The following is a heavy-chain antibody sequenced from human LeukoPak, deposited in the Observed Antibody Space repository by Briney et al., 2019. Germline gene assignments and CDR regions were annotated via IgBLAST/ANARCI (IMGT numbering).Heavy chain of an antibody. V-gene: IGHV1-2*02. J-gene: IGHJ4*02. Sequence: ASVKVSCKASGYTFTAYYIHWVRQAPGQGLEWMGWINPDSGGTNLAQRFQGRVTMTRDTSINTAYMELSSLTSDDTAVYYCARDSYQYFSDTTGYYLYYFDFWGQGTLVTVPS. CDR2: INPDSGGT. CDR1: GYTFTAYY. D-gene: IGHD3-22*01. CDR3: ARDSYQYFSDTTGYYLYYFDF.